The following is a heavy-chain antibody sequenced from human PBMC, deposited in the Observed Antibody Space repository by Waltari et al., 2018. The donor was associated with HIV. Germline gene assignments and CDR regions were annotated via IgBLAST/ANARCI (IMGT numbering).Heavy chain of an antibody. CDR1: GYTLPPFA. J-gene: IGHJ4*02. Sequence: QLVEAGAEAKSPAASVKVACTASGYTLPPFAGNGVVQATGQGLEWMGWMNPNSGNTAYAQNFQGRVTMTRNTSISTAYMELSSLRSEDTAVYYCARNSVATRYFDYWGQGTPVTVSS. D-gene: IGHD5-12*01. V-gene: IGHV1-8*01. CDR3: ARNSVATRYFDY. CDR2: MNPNSGNT.